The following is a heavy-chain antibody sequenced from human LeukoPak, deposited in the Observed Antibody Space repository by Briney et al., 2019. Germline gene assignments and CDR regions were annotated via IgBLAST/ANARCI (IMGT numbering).Heavy chain of an antibody. CDR2: IYSGGST. Sequence: GGSLRLSCAASGFTVSSNYMSWVRQAPGKGLEWVSVIYSGGSTYYADSVKGRFTISRDNSKNTLYLQTNSLRAEDTAVYYCARFSCSGGSCYNSDAFDIWGQGTMVTVSS. CDR3: ARFSCSGGSCYNSDAFDI. CDR1: GFTVSSNY. J-gene: IGHJ3*02. V-gene: IGHV3-53*01. D-gene: IGHD2-15*01.